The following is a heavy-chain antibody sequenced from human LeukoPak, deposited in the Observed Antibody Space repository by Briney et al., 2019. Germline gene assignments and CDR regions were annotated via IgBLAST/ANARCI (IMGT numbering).Heavy chain of an antibody. Sequence: GGSLRLSRTASGFTFGDYAMSWVRQAPGKGLEWVSSISGGGGSTYCADSVKGRFTISRDNSKITLYLQMNSLRAEDTAVYYCAKDIVVVTSGANAFDIWGQGTMVTVSS. D-gene: IGHD2-21*02. CDR1: GFTFGDYA. CDR3: AKDIVVVTSGANAFDI. CDR2: ISGGGGST. J-gene: IGHJ3*02. V-gene: IGHV3-23*01.